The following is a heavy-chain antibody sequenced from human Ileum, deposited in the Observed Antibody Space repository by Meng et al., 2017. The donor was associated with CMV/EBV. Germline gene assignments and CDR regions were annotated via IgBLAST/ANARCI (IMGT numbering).Heavy chain of an antibody. V-gene: IGHV3-33*06. J-gene: IGHJ4*02. Sequence: SGVIFRNYGMHWVRQAPGKGLEWVALTWYDGSNEQYADSVKGRFTISRDNSKNTLYLQMNSLRVEDTAVYYCAKDLGIVGVHGLDYWGQGTLVTVSS. D-gene: IGHD1-26*01. CDR2: TWYDGSNE. CDR1: GVIFRNYG. CDR3: AKDLGIVGVHGLDY.